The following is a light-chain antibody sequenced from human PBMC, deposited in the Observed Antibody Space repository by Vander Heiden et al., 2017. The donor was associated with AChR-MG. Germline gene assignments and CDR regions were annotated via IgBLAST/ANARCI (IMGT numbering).Light chain of an antibody. CDR3: ATWDDSLSAWL. CDR1: TSNIGSHF. Sequence: QSVLTQPPSASGTPGQTVTISCSGNTSNIGSHFVDWYQRLPETAPKLLIYRNIQRPSGVPDRFSASKSGTSASLAISGLRSEDEADYYCATWDDSLSAWLFGGGSKLTVL. V-gene: IGLV1-47*01. CDR2: RNI. J-gene: IGLJ3*02.